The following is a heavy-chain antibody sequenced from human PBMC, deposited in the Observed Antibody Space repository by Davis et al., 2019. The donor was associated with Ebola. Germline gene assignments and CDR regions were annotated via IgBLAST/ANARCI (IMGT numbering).Heavy chain of an antibody. V-gene: IGHV3-9*01. Sequence: LDWVSGISWDSGSTGYADSVKGRFTISRDNAQTSLYLQMNSLRAEDTALNYWAKDIRAHPYSSPFYYWDKVSLISDSS. CDR3: AKDIRAHPYSSPFYY. D-gene: IGHD6-13*01. CDR2: ISWDSGST. J-gene: IGHJ4*02.